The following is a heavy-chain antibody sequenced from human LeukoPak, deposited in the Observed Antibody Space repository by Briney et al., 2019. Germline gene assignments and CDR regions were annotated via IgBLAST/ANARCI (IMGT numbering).Heavy chain of an antibody. V-gene: IGHV4-34*01. Sequence: KASETLSLTCAVYGGSFSGYYWSWIRQPPGKGLEWIGEINHSGSTNYNPSLKSRVTISVDTSKNQFSLKLSSVTAADTAVYYCARDTTRRGLFDIWGQGTMVAVSS. CDR3: ARDTTRRGLFDI. CDR1: GGSFSGYY. CDR2: INHSGST. D-gene: IGHD1-1*01. J-gene: IGHJ3*02.